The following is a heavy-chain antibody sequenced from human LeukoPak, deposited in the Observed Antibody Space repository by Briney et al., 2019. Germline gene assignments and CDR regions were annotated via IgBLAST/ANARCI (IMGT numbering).Heavy chain of an antibody. V-gene: IGHV4-39*07. D-gene: IGHD2-2*01. Sequence: SETLSLTCTVSGGSISSSSYYWGWIRQPPGKGLEWIGSIYYSGSTYYNPSLKSRVTISVDTSKNQFSLKLSSVTAADTAVYYCSIRVPAAQSSYYYYMDVWGKGTTVTVSS. J-gene: IGHJ6*03. CDR1: GGSISSSSYY. CDR2: IYYSGST. CDR3: SIRVPAAQSSYYYYMDV.